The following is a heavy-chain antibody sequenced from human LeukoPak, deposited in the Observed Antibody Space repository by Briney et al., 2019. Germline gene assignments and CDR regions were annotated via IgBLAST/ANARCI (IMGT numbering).Heavy chain of an antibody. V-gene: IGHV3-21*01. J-gene: IGHJ6*02. CDR3: ARGGAAADYYYYYGMDV. D-gene: IGHD6-13*01. CDR2: ISSSSSYI. Sequence: GGFLRLSCAASGFTFSSYSMNWVRQAPGKGLEWVSSISSSSSYIYYADSVKGRFTISRDNAKNSLYLQMNSLRAEDTAVYYCARGGAAADYYYYYGMDVWGQGTTVTVSS. CDR1: GFTFSSYS.